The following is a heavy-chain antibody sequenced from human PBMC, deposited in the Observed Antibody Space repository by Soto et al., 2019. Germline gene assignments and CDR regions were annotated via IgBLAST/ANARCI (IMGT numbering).Heavy chain of an antibody. Sequence: QLQLQESGPGLVKPSETLSLTCTVSGGSISSSSYYWGWIRQPPGKGLEWIGSVYYSGSTYYNPSLKSRVTISVDTSKNQFSLKLSSVTAADTAVYYCARRRVSGDYVLGSIIFDYWGQGTLVTVSS. CDR3: ARRRVSGDYVLGSIIFDY. CDR1: GGSISSSSYY. CDR2: VYYSGST. J-gene: IGHJ4*02. D-gene: IGHD3-16*01. V-gene: IGHV4-39*01.